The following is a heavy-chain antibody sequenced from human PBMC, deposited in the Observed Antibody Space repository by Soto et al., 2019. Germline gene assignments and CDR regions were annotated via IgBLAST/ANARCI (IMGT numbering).Heavy chain of an antibody. CDR3: ARDDLQVVPAAITSCFDY. Sequence: GGSLRLSCAASGFTFSSYSMNWVRQAPGKGLEWVSSISSSSSYIYYADSVKGRFTISRDNAKNSLYLQMNSLRAEDTAVYYCARDDLQVVPAAITSCFDYWGQGTLVTVSS. D-gene: IGHD2-2*01. V-gene: IGHV3-21*01. CDR1: GFTFSSYS. CDR2: ISSSSSYI. J-gene: IGHJ4*02.